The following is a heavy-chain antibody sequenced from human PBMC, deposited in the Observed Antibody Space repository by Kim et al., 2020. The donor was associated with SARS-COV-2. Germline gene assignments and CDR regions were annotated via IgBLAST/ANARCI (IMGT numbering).Heavy chain of an antibody. CDR3: ATSEKRAVYYYYGMDV. CDR1: GYTLTELS. Sequence: ASVKVSCKVSGYTLTELSMHWVRQAPGKGLEWMGGFDPEDGETIYAQKFQGRVTMTEDTSTDTAYMELSSLRSEDTAVYYCATSEKRAVYYYYGMDVWGQGTTVTVSS. V-gene: IGHV1-24*01. D-gene: IGHD1-26*01. CDR2: FDPEDGET. J-gene: IGHJ6*02.